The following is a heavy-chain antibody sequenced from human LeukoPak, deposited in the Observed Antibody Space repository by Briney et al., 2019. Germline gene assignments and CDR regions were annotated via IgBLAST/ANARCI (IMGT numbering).Heavy chain of an antibody. J-gene: IGHJ5*02. CDR3: ARGRKYSSIALRGWFDP. V-gene: IGHV4-39*02. CDR1: GGSVTSNSFY. CDR2: ISYSGST. Sequence: SETLSLTCTVSGGSVTSNSFYWGWIRQPPGQGLEWIGSISYSGSTYYNSSLNSRVTISVDTSRNRFSLKLSSVTAADTAVYYCARGRKYSSIALRGWFDPWGQGTLVTVSS. D-gene: IGHD6-13*01.